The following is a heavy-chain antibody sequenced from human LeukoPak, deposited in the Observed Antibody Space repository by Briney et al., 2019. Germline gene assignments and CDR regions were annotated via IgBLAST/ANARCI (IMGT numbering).Heavy chain of an antibody. J-gene: IGHJ4*02. D-gene: IGHD2-2*01. Sequence: GGSLRLSCAASGFTFSSYGMHWVRQAPGKGLEWVAVIWYDGSNKYYADSVKGRFTISRDNSKNTLYLQMNSLRAEDTAVYYCGRYCSSTSCSNFDYWGQGTLVTVSS. CDR2: IWYDGSNK. CDR3: GRYCSSTSCSNFDY. V-gene: IGHV3-33*01. CDR1: GFTFSSYG.